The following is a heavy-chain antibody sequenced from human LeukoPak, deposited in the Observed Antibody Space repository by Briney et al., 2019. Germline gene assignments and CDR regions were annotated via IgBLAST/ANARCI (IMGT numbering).Heavy chain of an antibody. CDR1: GFTFSSYE. CDR3: AREYGSGSYDYLDY. D-gene: IGHD3-10*01. CDR2: ISSSGSTI. J-gene: IGHJ4*02. Sequence: GGSLRLSCAASGFTFSSYEMNWVRQAPGKGLEWVSYISSSGSTIYYADSVKGRFTISRDNSKNTLYLQMNSLRAEDTAVYYCAREYGSGSYDYLDYWGQGTLVTVSS. V-gene: IGHV3-48*03.